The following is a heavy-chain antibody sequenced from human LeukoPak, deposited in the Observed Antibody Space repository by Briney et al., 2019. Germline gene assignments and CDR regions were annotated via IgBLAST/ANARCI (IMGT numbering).Heavy chain of an antibody. V-gene: IGHV3-21*01. J-gene: IGHJ3*02. CDR1: GFTFSSYS. CDR3: ARDHIPSSGWYRWNDAFDI. CDR2: ISSSSSYI. D-gene: IGHD6-19*01. Sequence: GGSLRLSCAASGFTFSSYSMNWVRQAPGKGLEWVSSISSSSSYIYYADSVKGRFTISRDNSKNTLYLQMNSLRAEDTAVYYCARDHIPSSGWYRWNDAFDIWGQGTMVTVSS.